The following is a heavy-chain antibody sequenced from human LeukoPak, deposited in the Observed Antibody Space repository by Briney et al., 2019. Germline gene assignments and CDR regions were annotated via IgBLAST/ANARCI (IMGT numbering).Heavy chain of an antibody. J-gene: IGHJ4*02. CDR2: IDPSDSHI. CDR3: ARQGRGSYRRDFDY. CDR1: GYSFTSNW. Sequence: GESLKISCNGSGYSFTSNWISWVRQMPGKGLEWRGRIDPSDSHINYSPSFKGHVTISVDKSISTAYLQWSSLRASDTAMYYCARQGRGSYRRDFDYWGQGTLVTVSS. D-gene: IGHD1-26*01. V-gene: IGHV5-10-1*01.